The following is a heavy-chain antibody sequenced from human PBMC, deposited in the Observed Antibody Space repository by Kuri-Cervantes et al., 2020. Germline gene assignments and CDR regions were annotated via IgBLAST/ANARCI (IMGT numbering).Heavy chain of an antibody. Sequence: SETLSLTCTVSGGSISSGSYYWSWIRQPAGKGLEWIGRIYTSGSTNYNPSLKSRVTISVDTSKNQFSLKLSSVTAADTAVYYCARGQRVPRGYSYGPRPYYYYGMDVWGQGTTVTVSS. CDR1: GGSISSGSYY. V-gene: IGHV4-61*02. CDR2: IYTSGST. J-gene: IGHJ6*02. D-gene: IGHD5-18*01. CDR3: ARGQRVPRGYSYGPRPYYYYGMDV.